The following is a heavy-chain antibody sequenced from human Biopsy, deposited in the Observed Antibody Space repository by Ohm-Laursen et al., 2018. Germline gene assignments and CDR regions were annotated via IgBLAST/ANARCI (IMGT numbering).Heavy chain of an antibody. CDR2: VYYTGST. Sequence: GTLSLTCTVSGDSISSYYWSWIRHPPGRVLQWIGYVYYTGSTDYNPSLQSRVTISVDTSKNHFSLRLRSVTPADTAIYYCARDRGYYSDRTVPGYFDLWGQGALVTVSS. CDR3: ARDRGYYSDRTVPGYFDL. CDR1: GDSISSYY. D-gene: IGHD3-22*01. V-gene: IGHV4-59*01. J-gene: IGHJ5*02.